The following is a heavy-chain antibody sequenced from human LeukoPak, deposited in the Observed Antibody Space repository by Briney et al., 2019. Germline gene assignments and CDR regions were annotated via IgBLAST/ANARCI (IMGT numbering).Heavy chain of an antibody. CDR2: ISAYNGNT. J-gene: IGHJ4*02. CDR1: GGTFSSYA. CDR3: ARDERSYGAPDY. V-gene: IGHV1-18*01. Sequence: ASVKVSCKASGGTFSSYAISWVRQAPGQGLEWMGWISAYNGNTNYAQKLQGRVTMTTDTSTSTAYMELRSLKSDDTAVYYCARDERSYGAPDYWGQGTLVTVSS. D-gene: IGHD4-17*01.